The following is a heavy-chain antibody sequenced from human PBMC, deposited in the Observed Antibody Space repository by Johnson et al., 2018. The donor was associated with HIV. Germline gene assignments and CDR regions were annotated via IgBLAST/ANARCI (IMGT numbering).Heavy chain of an antibody. CDR1: GFTFSSYA. D-gene: IGHD4-23*01. J-gene: IGHJ3*02. V-gene: IGHV3-48*04. CDR3: ARRTVVTPGAFDI. Sequence: VQLVESGGGVVQPGRSLRLSCAASGFTFSSYAMHWVRQAPGKGLEWVAYISSSGSTIYYADSVKGRFTISRDNAKNSLYLQMNSLRAESTAVYYCARRTVVTPGAFDIWGQGTMVTVSS. CDR2: ISSSGSTI.